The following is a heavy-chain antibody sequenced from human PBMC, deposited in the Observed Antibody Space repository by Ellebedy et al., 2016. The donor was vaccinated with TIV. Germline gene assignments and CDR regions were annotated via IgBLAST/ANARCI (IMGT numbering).Heavy chain of an antibody. Sequence: MPSETLSLTCTVSGGSISSNNNFWGLIRQPPGKGLEWIGHVYFSGSTYYNPSLKSRVPISVDTSENQFSLKLSSVTAADTAVYFCVRWRGETGHFDYWGQGTLVTVSS. J-gene: IGHJ4*02. V-gene: IGHV4-39*01. CDR1: GGSISSNNNF. CDR3: VRWRGETGHFDY. CDR2: VYFSGST. D-gene: IGHD3-16*01.